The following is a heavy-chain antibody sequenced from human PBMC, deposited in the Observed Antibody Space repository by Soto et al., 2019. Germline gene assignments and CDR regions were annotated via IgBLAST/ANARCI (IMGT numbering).Heavy chain of an antibody. CDR2: IYTKERT. D-gene: IGHD3-16*01. V-gene: IGHV4-4*07. Sequence: TSETLSLTCTVSGGSITNYYCSWIRQPAGKELEWIGRIYTKERTNYNLSFRNRVTMSVDTSKNQFSLKLDPVTAADTAVYYCARDDYKDGGNNWFDPWGQGTLVTVSS. J-gene: IGHJ5*02. CDR3: ARDDYKDGGNNWFDP. CDR1: GGSITNYY.